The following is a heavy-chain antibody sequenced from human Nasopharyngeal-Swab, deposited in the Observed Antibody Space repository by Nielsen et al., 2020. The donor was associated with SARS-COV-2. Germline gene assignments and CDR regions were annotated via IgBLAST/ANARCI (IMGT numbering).Heavy chain of an antibody. CDR1: GFTFSSYG. Sequence: GESLKISCAASGFTFSSYGMHWVRQAPGKGLEWVAVIWYDGSNKYYADSVKGRFTISRDNYKNTLYLQMNSLRAEDTAVYYCAREYCSGGSCYYYYGMDVWGQGTTVTVSS. J-gene: IGHJ6*02. CDR3: AREYCSGGSCYYYYGMDV. V-gene: IGHV3-33*01. CDR2: IWYDGSNK. D-gene: IGHD2-15*01.